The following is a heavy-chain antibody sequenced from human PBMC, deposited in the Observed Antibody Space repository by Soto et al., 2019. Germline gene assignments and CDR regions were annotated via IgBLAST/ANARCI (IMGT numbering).Heavy chain of an antibody. CDR1: GFTFSSYG. Sequence: GGSLRLSCAASGFTFSSYGMHWVRQAPGKGLEWVAVIWYDGSNKYYADSGKGRFTISRDNSKNTLYLQMNSLRAEDTAVYYCARDGEWVVPAAIMIGYYYYYMDVWGKGTTVTVSS. J-gene: IGHJ6*03. CDR2: IWYDGSNK. D-gene: IGHD2-2*01. V-gene: IGHV3-33*01. CDR3: ARDGEWVVPAAIMIGYYYYYMDV.